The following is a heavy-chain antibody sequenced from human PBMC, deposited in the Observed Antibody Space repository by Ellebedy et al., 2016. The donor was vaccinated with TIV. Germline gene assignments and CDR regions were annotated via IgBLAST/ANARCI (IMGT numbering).Heavy chain of an antibody. D-gene: IGHD5-24*01. V-gene: IGHV3-7*01. Sequence: GESLKISCAASGFTFSNYWMSWVRQAPGKGLEWVGNIKPDGSAQYYVDSVKGRFTMSRDTAKNLLYLQMDSLRAEDKAVYYCARDRGNGYNYRTPFDHWGQGSLVTVSS. CDR3: ARDRGNGYNYRTPFDH. CDR2: IKPDGSAQ. CDR1: GFTFSNYW. J-gene: IGHJ4*02.